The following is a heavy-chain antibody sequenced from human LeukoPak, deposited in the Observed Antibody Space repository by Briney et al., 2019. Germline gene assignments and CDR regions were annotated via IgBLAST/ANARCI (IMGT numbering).Heavy chain of an antibody. J-gene: IGHJ4*02. Sequence: SQTLSFTCAISGDSVSSNSVAWNCTRQSPSKGLESLARTYYRSKWYYDYAVSMKSRITITPDTCKNQFSLHLNTVTPEDTAVYYCARDVNTFSSSFDYWGQGTLVTVSS. V-gene: IGHV6-1*01. D-gene: IGHD6-13*01. CDR1: GDSVSSNSVA. CDR2: TYYRSKWYY. CDR3: ARDVNTFSSSFDY.